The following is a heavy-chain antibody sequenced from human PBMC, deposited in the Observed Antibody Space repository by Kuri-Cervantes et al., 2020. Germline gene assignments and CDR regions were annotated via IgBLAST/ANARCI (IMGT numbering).Heavy chain of an antibody. J-gene: IGHJ6*02. CDR3: ARDTRYSSSRIYYYYYGMDV. V-gene: IGHV3-33*01. CDR2: IWYDGSNK. CDR1: GFTFSSYG. Sequence: GESLKISCAASGFTFSSYGMHWVRQAPGKGLEWVAVIWYDGSNKYYADSVKGRFTISRDNSKNTLYLQMNSLRAEDTAVYYCARDTRYSSSRIYYYYYGMDVWGQGTTVTVSS. D-gene: IGHD6-13*01.